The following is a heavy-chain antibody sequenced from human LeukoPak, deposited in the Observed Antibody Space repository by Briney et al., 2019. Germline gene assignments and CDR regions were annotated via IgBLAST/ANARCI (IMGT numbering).Heavy chain of an antibody. Sequence: SETLSLTCTVSGGSISSSSYYWGWIRQPPGKGLEWIGSIYYSGSTYYNPSLKSRVTISVDTSKNQFSLKLSSVTAADTAVYYCARCIGRFGELSWWTPHPSYYMDVWGKGTTVTVSS. CDR2: IYYSGST. J-gene: IGHJ6*03. V-gene: IGHV4-39*01. CDR3: ARCIGRFGELSWWTPHPSYYMDV. D-gene: IGHD3-10*01. CDR1: GGSISSSSYY.